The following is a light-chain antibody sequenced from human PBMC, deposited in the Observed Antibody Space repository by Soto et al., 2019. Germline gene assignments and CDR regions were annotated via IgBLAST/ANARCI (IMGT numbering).Light chain of an antibody. Sequence: DFHLTQSPSSVSASVGDRVTITCRASQGVNTWLAWYQKKPGKAPRLLIYGASSLQSGVPLRFSGSGSGTDFTLTISSLQPEDVGHYYCQQANNMPLTFGGGTKWIS. CDR2: GAS. CDR3: QQANNMPLT. CDR1: QGVNTW. J-gene: IGKJ4*01. V-gene: IGKV1-12*01.